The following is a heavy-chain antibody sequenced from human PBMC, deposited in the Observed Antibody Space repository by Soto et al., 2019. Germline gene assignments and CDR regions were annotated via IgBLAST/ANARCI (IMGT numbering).Heavy chain of an antibody. CDR3: AKAWGIDY. V-gene: IGHV3-23*01. D-gene: IGHD7-27*01. CDR1: GFTFSSYT. Sequence: EVQLLESGGGLVEPGGSRRLSCGASGFTFSSYTMSWVRQAPGKGLEWVSTISGSGSSTYSADSVKGRFTISRDNSKNTLYLKMNSLRVEDTAIYYCAKAWGIDYWGQGTLVTVSS. J-gene: IGHJ4*02. CDR2: ISGSGSST.